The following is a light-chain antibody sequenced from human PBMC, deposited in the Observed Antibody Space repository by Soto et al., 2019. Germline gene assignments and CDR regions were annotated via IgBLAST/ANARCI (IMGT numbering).Light chain of an antibody. V-gene: IGKV1-27*01. Sequence: DIQMTQSPSSLSASVGDRVTITCRASHDISNFLAWYQQKPGKVPQLLIYTASTLQSGVPSRFSGSGSGTDFTLTISSLQPDDLATYYCQQYNSYFQTFGQGTKVDI. CDR1: HDISNF. CDR2: TAS. CDR3: QQYNSYFQT. J-gene: IGKJ1*01.